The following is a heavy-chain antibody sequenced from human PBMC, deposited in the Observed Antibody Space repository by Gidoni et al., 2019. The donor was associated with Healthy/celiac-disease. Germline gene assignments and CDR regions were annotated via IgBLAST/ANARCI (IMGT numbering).Heavy chain of an antibody. J-gene: IGHJ4*02. CDR1: GYTFTGYY. D-gene: IGHD3-22*01. Sequence: QVQLVQSGAEVKKPGASVKVSCKASGYTFTGYYMHWVRQAPGQGLEWMGWINPNSGGTNYAQKFQGRVTMTRDTSISTAYMELSRLRSDDTAVYYCARVSRGDSSGYPFDYWGQGTLVTVSS. V-gene: IGHV1-2*02. CDR3: ARVSRGDSSGYPFDY. CDR2: INPNSGGT.